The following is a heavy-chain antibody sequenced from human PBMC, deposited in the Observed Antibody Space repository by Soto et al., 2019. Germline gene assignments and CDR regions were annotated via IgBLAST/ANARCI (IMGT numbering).Heavy chain of an antibody. CDR1: GFTFSSYG. Sequence: GGSLRLSCAASGFTFSSYGMHWVRQAPGKGLEWVAVISYDGSNKYYADSVKGRFTISRDNSKNTLYLQMNSLRAEDTAVYYCAKALAVYYYDSSGRWVTSRTGENGGMDVWGQGTTVTVSS. CDR3: AKALAVYYYDSSGRWVTSRTGENGGMDV. CDR2: ISYDGSNK. D-gene: IGHD3-22*01. V-gene: IGHV3-30*18. J-gene: IGHJ6*02.